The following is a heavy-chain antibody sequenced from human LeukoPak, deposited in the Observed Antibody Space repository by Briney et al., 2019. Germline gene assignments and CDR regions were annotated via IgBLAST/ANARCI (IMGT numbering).Heavy chain of an antibody. CDR2: INPNSGGT. CDR1: GYTFTGYY. CDR3: ATTRRYYYDSSGPDAFDL. J-gene: IGHJ3*01. Sequence: ASVKVSFKASGYTFTGYYIHWVRQAPGQGLEWMGWINPNSGGTNYAQNFQGSITMTRDTSISTAYMELSRLRSDDTAVYYCATTRRYYYDSSGPDAFDLWGQGTMVTVSS. V-gene: IGHV1-2*02. D-gene: IGHD3-22*01.